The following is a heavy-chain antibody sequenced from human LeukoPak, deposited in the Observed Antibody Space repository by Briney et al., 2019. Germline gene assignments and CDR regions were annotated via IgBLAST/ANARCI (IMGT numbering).Heavy chain of an antibody. CDR2: ISVYNDKS. CDR1: GYSFTNYG. Sequence: ASVKVSCKASGYSFTNYGLTWVRPAPGQGLEWMGWISVYNDKSNYAQKFQVRVTMTADTSTRTAYLELRSMGSDDTAVYYCARTVAGGGYWYFDRWGRGTLVTVPS. V-gene: IGHV1-18*01. D-gene: IGHD6-19*01. J-gene: IGHJ2*01. CDR3: ARTVAGGGYWYFDR.